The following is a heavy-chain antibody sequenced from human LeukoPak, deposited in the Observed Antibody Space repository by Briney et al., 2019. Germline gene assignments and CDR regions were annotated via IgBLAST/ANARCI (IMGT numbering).Heavy chain of an antibody. CDR3: AKAPIYGSGSYYMEY. CDR2: ISGSGGST. CDR1: GFTFSSYA. D-gene: IGHD3-10*01. V-gene: IGHV3-23*01. Sequence: PGGSLRLSCAASGFTFSSYAMSWVRQAPGKGLEWLSAISGSGGSTYYADSVKGRFTISRDNSKNTLYLQMNSLRAEDTAVYYCAKAPIYGSGSYYMEYWGQGSLVTVSS. J-gene: IGHJ4*02.